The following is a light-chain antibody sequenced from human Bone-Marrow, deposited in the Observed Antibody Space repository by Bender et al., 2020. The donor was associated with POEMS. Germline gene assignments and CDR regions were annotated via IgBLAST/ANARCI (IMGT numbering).Light chain of an antibody. V-gene: IGLV2-14*01. Sequence: QPALTQPPSASGSPGQAVTISCTGRSSDIGAYNYVSWYQQHPGKVPKLMIYDVINRPSGVSNRFSGSKSGDTASLTISGLQAEDEADYHCSSYTTTASIVFGGGTQLTVL. CDR2: DVI. J-gene: IGLJ2*01. CDR1: SSDIGAYNY. CDR3: SSYTTTASIV.